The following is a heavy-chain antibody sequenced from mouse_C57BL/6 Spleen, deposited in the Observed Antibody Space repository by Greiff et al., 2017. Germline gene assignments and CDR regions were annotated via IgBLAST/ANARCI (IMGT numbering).Heavy chain of an antibody. CDR1: GYAFSSYW. V-gene: IGHV1-80*01. CDR2: IYPGDGDT. D-gene: IGHD2-3*01. Sequence: VQGVESGAELVKPGASVKISCKASGYAFSSYWMNWVKQRPGKGLEWIGQIYPGDGDTNYNGKFKGKATLTADKSSSTAYMQLSSLTSEDSAVYFCARWVLPPYWYFDVWGTGTTVTVSS. CDR3: ARWVLPPYWYFDV. J-gene: IGHJ1*03.